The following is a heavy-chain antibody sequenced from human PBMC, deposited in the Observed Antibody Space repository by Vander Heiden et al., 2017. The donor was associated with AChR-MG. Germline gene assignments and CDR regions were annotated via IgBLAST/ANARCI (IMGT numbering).Heavy chain of an antibody. J-gene: IGHJ1*01. CDR2: ICPIVGTA. CDR1: GGTFSSYA. V-gene: IGHV1-69*06. Sequence: QVQLVQSGAEVKKPGSSVKVSCKASGGTFSSYAIGWVRQAPGKGLEWMGEICPIVGTANYAQKFQGRGTITADKSTSTAYMELSSLRSEDTAVYYWAREGGVGAIVYFQHWGKGNLVTVS. D-gene: IGHD1-26*01. CDR3: AREGGVGAIVYFQH.